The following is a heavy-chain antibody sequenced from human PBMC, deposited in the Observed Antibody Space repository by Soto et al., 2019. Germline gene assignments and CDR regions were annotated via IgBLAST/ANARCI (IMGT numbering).Heavy chain of an antibody. D-gene: IGHD2-2*01. CDR1: GLTVSSNY. CDR2: IYRSGTT. CDR3: ARDRIVADASNYYYTGIDV. V-gene: IGHV3-66*01. Sequence: EVQLVESGGGLVQPGGSLRVSCAASGLTVSSNYMSWVRQAPGKGLEWVSVIYRSGTTYYADSVKGRFTISRDNSKNTLYLQMNSLRAEDTAVYYCARDRIVADASNYYYTGIDVWGQGTTVTVSS. J-gene: IGHJ6*02.